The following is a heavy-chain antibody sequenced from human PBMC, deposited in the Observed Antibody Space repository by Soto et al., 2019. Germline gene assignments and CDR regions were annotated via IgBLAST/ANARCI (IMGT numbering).Heavy chain of an antibody. D-gene: IGHD3-10*01. CDR1: GDSISTGNSISSYF. CDR3: ARRVRGGSEYFDY. J-gene: IGHJ4*02. CDR2: IYYTGST. V-gene: IGHV4-61*01. Sequence: QVQLQESGPGLVKPSETLSLTCTVSGDSISTGNSISSYFWSWIRQPPGKGLERIGYIYYTGSTNYNPSLKSRVTIPLGTSKNQYSLRLTSVTAEDPAVYVCARRVRGGSEYFDYWGQGTLVTVSS.